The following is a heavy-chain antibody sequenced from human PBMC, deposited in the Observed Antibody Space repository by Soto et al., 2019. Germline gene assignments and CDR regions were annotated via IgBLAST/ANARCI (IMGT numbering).Heavy chain of an antibody. CDR1: GGSISSGGYY. J-gene: IGHJ4*02. Sequence: SETLSLTCTVSGGSISSGGYYWSWIRQHPGKGLEWIGYIYYSGSTYYNPSLKSRVTISVDTSKNQFSLKVSSVTAADTAVYYCARFGYSTNIGIDYWGQGTLVTVSS. D-gene: IGHD3-22*01. V-gene: IGHV4-31*03. CDR2: IYYSGST. CDR3: ARFGYSTNIGIDY.